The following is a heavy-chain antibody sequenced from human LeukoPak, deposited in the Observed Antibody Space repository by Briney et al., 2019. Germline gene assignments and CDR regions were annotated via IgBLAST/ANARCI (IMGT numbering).Heavy chain of an antibody. J-gene: IGHJ5*02. CDR3: ARDSDSSSWSRRIDP. Sequence: SLKVACKASGGTFSSYAISWVRQAPEQGFEWMGGIIPIFGTANYAQKFQGRVTITADESTSTAYMELSSLTSEDTAVYYCARDSDSSSWSRRIDPWGQGTLVTVSS. CDR1: GGTFSSYA. V-gene: IGHV1-69*01. D-gene: IGHD6-13*01. CDR2: IIPIFGTA.